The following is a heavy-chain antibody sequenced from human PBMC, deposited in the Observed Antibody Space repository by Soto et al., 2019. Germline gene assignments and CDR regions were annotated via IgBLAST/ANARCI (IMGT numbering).Heavy chain of an antibody. CDR2: INTYNGNT. J-gene: IGHJ6*02. V-gene: IGHV1-18*01. Sequence: QVQLVQSGAEVKNPGASVKVSCKASGYTFTRYGIGWARQAPGQGLEWMGWINTYNGNTNYAQNVQGRVNLTTDTSTSTAYMEMRSLRSNDTAIYYCAMVDVYVTTSPQDVWGQGTTVIVSS. CDR1: GYTFTRYG. D-gene: IGHD3-16*01. CDR3: AMVDVYVTTSPQDV.